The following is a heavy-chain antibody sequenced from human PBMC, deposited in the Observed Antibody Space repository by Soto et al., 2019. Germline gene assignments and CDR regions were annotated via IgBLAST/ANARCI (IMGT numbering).Heavy chain of an antibody. V-gene: IGHV4-59*01. CDR2: LYYGRSA. Sequence: QVQLQESGPGLVKPSETLSLPCAVSGDSISSYYCMWIRQPPGKGLESIGYLYYGRSANYNPSLQSRVTLSVDTSTNQCSLTLSSMTAADTAVYYCALRSMAVVPEYWGQGTLVTVSS. J-gene: IGHJ4*02. CDR1: GDSISSYY. D-gene: IGHD3-22*01. CDR3: ALRSMAVVPEY.